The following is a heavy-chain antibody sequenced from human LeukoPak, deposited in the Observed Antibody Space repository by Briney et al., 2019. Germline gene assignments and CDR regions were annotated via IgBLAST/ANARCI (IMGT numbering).Heavy chain of an antibody. CDR3: ITEYYGSAMY. CDR2: IKSKNVGGTT. V-gene: IGHV3-15*01. Sequence: PGGSLRISCAASGFTFSTAWMSWVRPAPGKGLEWVGRIKSKNVGGTTEFTAPVKGRFTISRDDSKNTVYLQMNSLRTEDTAVYYCITEYYGSAMYWGQGALVTVSS. J-gene: IGHJ4*02. CDR1: GFTFSTAW. D-gene: IGHD3-10*01.